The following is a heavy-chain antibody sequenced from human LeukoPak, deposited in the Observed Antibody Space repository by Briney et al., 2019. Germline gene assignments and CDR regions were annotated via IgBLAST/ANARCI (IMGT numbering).Heavy chain of an antibody. CDR3: ARVSESLPDWYFDL. CDR2: IYTSGGT. V-gene: IGHV4-61*02. Sequence: PSETLSLTCTVSGGSISSGGYYWSWIRQPAGKGLEWIGRIYTSGGTNYNPSLKSRVTMSVDTSKNQFSLKLSSVTAADTAVYYCARVSESLPDWYFDLWGRGTLVTVSS. D-gene: IGHD3-3*01. J-gene: IGHJ2*01. CDR1: GGSISSGGYY.